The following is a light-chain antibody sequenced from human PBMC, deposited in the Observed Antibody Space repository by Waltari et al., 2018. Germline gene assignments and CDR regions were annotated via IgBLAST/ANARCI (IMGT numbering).Light chain of an antibody. Sequence: SVLTQPPSASGTPGQRVTISCSGSSSNIGGNTVNWYQQLPGTAPKLLIHNNNQRPAGVPDRLSGSKSATSASLAISGLQSEDEADYYCAAWDDSLNGWVFGGGTKLTVL. J-gene: IGLJ3*02. V-gene: IGLV1-44*01. CDR1: SSNIGGNT. CDR2: NNN. CDR3: AAWDDSLNGWV.